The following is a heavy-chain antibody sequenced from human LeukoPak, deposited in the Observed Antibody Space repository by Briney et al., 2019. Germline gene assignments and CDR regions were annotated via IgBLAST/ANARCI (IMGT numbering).Heavy chain of an antibody. CDR1: GYTFTNYY. CDR3: AKDALGDYGGNRRFDY. Sequence: ASVKVSCKASGYTFTNYYLHWVRQAPGQGLEWMGVLNPSGDSTTYAQRFQGRVTVTTDTSTNTVYMDLSSLRSEDTAVYYCAKDALGDYGGNRRFDYWGQGTPVTVSS. V-gene: IGHV1-46*01. J-gene: IGHJ4*02. CDR2: LNPSGDST. D-gene: IGHD4/OR15-4a*01.